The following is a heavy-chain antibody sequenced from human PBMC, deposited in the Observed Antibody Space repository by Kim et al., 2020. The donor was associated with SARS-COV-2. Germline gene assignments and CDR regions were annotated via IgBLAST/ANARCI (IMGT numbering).Heavy chain of an antibody. D-gene: IGHD2-15*01. CDR1: GYTFTSYG. CDR2: ISAYNGNT. V-gene: IGHV1-18*01. CDR3: SRMVGYWSGGSCDSGWYYYYGMDV. Sequence: ASVKVSCKASGYTFTSYGISWVRQAPGQGLECIGWISAYNGNTNYAQKLQGRVTMTTDTSTSTAYMELRSLRSDDTAVYYCSRMVGYWSGGSCDSGWYYYYGMDVWGQGTTVTVS. J-gene: IGHJ6*02.